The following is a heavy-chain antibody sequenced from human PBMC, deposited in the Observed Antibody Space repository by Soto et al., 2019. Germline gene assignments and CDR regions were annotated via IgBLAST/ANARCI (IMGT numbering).Heavy chain of an antibody. V-gene: IGHV3-66*01. CDR2: IYSGGST. CDR1: GFTVSSNY. CDR3: ARCDILTYEGFDP. D-gene: IGHD3-9*01. Sequence: EVQLVESGGGLVQPGGSLRLSCAASGFTVSSNYMSWVRQAPGKGLEWVSVIYSGGSTYYADSVKGRFTISRDNSKNTLYLQMNSLRAEDTAVYYCARCDILTYEGFDPWGQGTLVTVSS. J-gene: IGHJ5*02.